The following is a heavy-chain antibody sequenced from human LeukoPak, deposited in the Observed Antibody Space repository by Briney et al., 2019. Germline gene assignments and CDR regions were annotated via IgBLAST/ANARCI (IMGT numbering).Heavy chain of an antibody. D-gene: IGHD6-13*01. J-gene: IGHJ4*02. CDR3: AKGRGGQQLGDY. CDR1: EYSFPNYC. CDR2: IYPDDSDT. Sequence: ESLKISCKHSEYSFPNYCIGWVRQMPGKGLEWMGIIYPDDSDTRYSPSFQGQDTISADKPLSTAYLQWSSLKASHTPMYYCAKGRGGQQLGDYWGQGTLVTVSS. V-gene: IGHV5-51*04.